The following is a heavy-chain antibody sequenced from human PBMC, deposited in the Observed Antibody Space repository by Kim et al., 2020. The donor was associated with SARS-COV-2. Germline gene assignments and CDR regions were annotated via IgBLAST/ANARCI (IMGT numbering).Heavy chain of an antibody. Sequence: GGSLRLSCAASGFTFSSYAMHWVRQAPGKGLEWVAVISYDGSNKYYADSVKGRFTISRDNSKNTLYLQMNSLRAEDTAVYYCARDLKTGIAAAGTRSRPYYYYGMDVWGQGTPVTVSS. V-gene: IGHV3-30*04. J-gene: IGHJ6*02. CDR1: GFTFSSYA. CDR2: ISYDGSNK. D-gene: IGHD6-13*01. CDR3: ARDLKTGIAAAGTRSRPYYYYGMDV.